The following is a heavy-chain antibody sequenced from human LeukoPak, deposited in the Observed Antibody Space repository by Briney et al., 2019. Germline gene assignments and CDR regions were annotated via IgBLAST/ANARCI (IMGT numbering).Heavy chain of an antibody. J-gene: IGHJ6*02. CDR3: AGFSHKGV. Sequence: GGSLRLSCAASGFTVSNNYMSWVPQASGKGLEWVALIYSVGSTYYADFVKGRFTISRDNSKNTLYLQMSSLRAEDTAVYYCAGFSHKGVWGQGTTVTVSS. CDR1: GFTVSNNY. CDR2: IYSVGST. V-gene: IGHV3-66*01.